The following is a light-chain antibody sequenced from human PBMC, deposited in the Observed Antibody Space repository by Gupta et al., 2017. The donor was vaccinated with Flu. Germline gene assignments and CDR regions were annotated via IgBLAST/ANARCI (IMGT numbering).Light chain of an antibody. J-gene: IGKJ4*01. CDR2: AAS. V-gene: IGKV1-12*01. CDR3: LQANSFPLS. CDR1: QHINSW. Sequence: GDRVTITCRASQHINSWLAWYQKKPRQAPKVLIYAASSLQSGVPSRFSGSGYGTDFTLTISSLQPEDFATYFCLQANSFPLSFGGGTKVEMK.